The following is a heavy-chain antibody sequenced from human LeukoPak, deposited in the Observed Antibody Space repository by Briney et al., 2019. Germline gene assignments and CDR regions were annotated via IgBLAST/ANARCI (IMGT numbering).Heavy chain of an antibody. CDR3: ARLVAGTVIGWFDP. V-gene: IGHV4-59*01. D-gene: IGHD2-21*01. CDR1: GGSISSYY. CDR2: IYYSGST. Sequence: PSETLSLTCTVSGGSISSYYWGWIRQPPGKGLEWIGYIYYSGSTNYNPSLKSRVTISVDTSKNQFSLKLSSVAAADTAVYYCARLVAGTVIGWFDPWGQGTLVTVSS. J-gene: IGHJ5*02.